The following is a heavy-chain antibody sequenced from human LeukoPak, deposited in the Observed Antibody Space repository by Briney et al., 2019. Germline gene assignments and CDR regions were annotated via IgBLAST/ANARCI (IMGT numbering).Heavy chain of an antibody. CDR3: ARDYYDSNDAFDI. Sequence: SVRGRFPISRDNAENSLYLQMNSLRAEDTAVYYCARDYYDSNDAFDIWGQGTMVTVSS. V-gene: IGHV3-21*01. J-gene: IGHJ3*02. D-gene: IGHD3-22*01.